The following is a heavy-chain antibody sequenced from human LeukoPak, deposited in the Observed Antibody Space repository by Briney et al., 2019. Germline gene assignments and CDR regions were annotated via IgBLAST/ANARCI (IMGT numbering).Heavy chain of an antibody. Sequence: SETLSLTCTVSGGSISSSSYYWGWIRQPPGKGLEWIGSIYYSGSTYYNPSLKSRVTISVDTSKNQFSLKLSSVTAADTAVYYCARRGTTLKLYYFDYWGQGTLVTVSS. D-gene: IGHD1-1*01. J-gene: IGHJ4*02. CDR3: ARRGTTLKLYYFDY. CDR2: IYYSGST. CDR1: GGSISSSSYY. V-gene: IGHV4-39*01.